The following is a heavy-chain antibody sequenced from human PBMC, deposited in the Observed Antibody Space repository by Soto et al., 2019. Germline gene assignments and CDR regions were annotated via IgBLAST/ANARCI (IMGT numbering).Heavy chain of an antibody. V-gene: IGHV2-70*01. CDR3: ARMAPNYYGMDV. Sequence: SGPTLVNPTQALTLTCTFSGFSLSTSGICVSWIRQPPWKSLELLALIDFYDYKYYSTSLKTRLTISKDTSKNQVVLTMTNMDPVDTATYYCARMAPNYYGMDVWGQGTTVTVSS. CDR1: GFSLSTSGIC. J-gene: IGHJ6*02. CDR2: IDFYDYK.